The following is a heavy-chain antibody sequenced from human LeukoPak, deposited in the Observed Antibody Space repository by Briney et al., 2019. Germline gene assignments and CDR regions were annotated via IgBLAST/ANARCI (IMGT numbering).Heavy chain of an antibody. CDR2: IYYSGST. V-gene: IGHV4-59*12. D-gene: IGHD6-19*01. Sequence: PSETLSLTCTVSGGSISSYYWSWIRPPPGKGLEWVGYIYYSGSTNYNPSLKSQVTISVDTSQNQFSLKLSTVTAADTAVYYCAREGSSRWYSYFDYGGQGTLVTVSS. CDR3: AREGSSRWYSYFDY. J-gene: IGHJ4*02. CDR1: GGSISSYY.